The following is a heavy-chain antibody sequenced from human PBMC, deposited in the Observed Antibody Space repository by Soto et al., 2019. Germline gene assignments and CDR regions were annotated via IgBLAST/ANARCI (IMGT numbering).Heavy chain of an antibody. CDR2: ISKDGDKK. CDR3: AREWSVANPGY. V-gene: IGHV3-30-3*01. Sequence: GWSLRLACASSGFTFINYSMHWVRQAPGKGLEWVAVISKDGDKKYYADSVKGRFTISRDNSKNTLYLQMNSLRPEDTAVHYCAREWSVANPGYWGQGTQVTVSS. CDR1: GFTFINYS. D-gene: IGHD5-12*01. J-gene: IGHJ4*02.